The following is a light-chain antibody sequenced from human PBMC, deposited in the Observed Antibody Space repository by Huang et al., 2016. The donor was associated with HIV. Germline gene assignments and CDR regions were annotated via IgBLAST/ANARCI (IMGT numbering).Light chain of an antibody. CDR3: HQTSSFPLT. Sequence: EIVLTQSPDFQSVTPNEKVTITCRASQSIGRSLHWYQQKAGQSPKVLIKYASQSISGVPSRFTGSGSGTDFTLTSNGLEAEDAAVYYCHQTSSFPLTFGGGTKVEIK. V-gene: IGKV6D-21*02. CDR2: YAS. CDR1: QSIGRS. J-gene: IGKJ4*01.